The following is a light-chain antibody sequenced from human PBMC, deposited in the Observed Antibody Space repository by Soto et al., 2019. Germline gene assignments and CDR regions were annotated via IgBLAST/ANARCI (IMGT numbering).Light chain of an antibody. CDR1: QSVSTSY. V-gene: IGKV3-20*01. CDR3: QQYGSSSWT. J-gene: IGKJ1*01. CDR2: VAS. Sequence: EIVLTQSPGTLSLSPGERATLSCRASQSVSTSYLAWYQQKPGQAPRLLIYVASSRATGIPDRFSVSGSGTDFTLTINRLEPEDFAVYYCQQYGSSSWTFGQGTKVEIK.